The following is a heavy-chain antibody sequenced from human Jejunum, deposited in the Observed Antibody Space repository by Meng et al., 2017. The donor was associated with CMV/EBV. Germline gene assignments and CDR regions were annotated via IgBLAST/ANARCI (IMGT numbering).Heavy chain of an antibody. D-gene: IGHD2-15*01. CDR2: VFPSLGIA. J-gene: IGHJ4*02. Sequence: CKASGGTFSNYIVSWVRQAPGQGLEWMGRVFPSLGIANYAQKFQGRVTITADKSTNTAYMELSSLRSEDTAVYYCATCSGGSCYYAYWGQGTLVTVSS. V-gene: IGHV1-69*02. CDR3: ATCSGGSCYYAY. CDR1: GGTFSNYI.